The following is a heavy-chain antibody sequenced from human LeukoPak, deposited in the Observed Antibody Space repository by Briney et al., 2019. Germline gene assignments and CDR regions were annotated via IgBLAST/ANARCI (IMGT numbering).Heavy chain of an antibody. Sequence: GAPVKVSCKASGYTFTRYTMHWVRQAPGQRLEWMGWINTGNGYTKYSQKFQGRVTITRDTSASTAYMELSSLRSEDTAVYYCASNFYYDSSGYPISFDYWGQGTLVTVSS. D-gene: IGHD3-22*01. J-gene: IGHJ4*02. V-gene: IGHV1-3*04. CDR1: GYTFTRYT. CDR2: INTGNGYT. CDR3: ASNFYYDSSGYPISFDY.